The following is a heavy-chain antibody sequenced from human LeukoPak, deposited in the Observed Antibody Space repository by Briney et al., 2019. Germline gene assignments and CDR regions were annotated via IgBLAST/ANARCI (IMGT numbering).Heavy chain of an antibody. CDR2: ISSSSSYI. CDR3: ARDGGVSRNYYGNAVGSWFDP. J-gene: IGHJ5*02. D-gene: IGHD1-26*01. V-gene: IGHV3-21*01. CDR1: GFTFSSYS. Sequence: NSGGSLRLSCAASGFTFSSYSMNWVRQAPGKGLEWVSSISSSSSYIYYADLVKGRFTISRDNAKNSLHLQMNSLRVEDTAVYYCARDGGVSRNYYGNAVGSWFDPWGHGTLVTVSS.